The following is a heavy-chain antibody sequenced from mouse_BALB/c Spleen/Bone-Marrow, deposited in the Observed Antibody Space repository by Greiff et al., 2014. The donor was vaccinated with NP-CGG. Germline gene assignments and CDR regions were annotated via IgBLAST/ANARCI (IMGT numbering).Heavy chain of an antibody. CDR1: GYTFTSYW. V-gene: IGHV1-7*01. Sequence: LVESGAELAKPGASVKMSCKASGYTFTSYWMHWVKQRPGQGLEWIGYINPSTGYTEYNQKFKDKATLTADKSSSTAYMQLSSLTSEDSAVYYCARSTGLRRGFAYWGQGTLVTVSA. CDR3: ARSTGLRRGFAY. J-gene: IGHJ3*01. D-gene: IGHD2-4*01. CDR2: INPSTGYT.